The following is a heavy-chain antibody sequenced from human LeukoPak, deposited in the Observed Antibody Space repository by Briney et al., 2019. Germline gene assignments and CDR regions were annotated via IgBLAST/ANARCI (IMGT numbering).Heavy chain of an antibody. CDR3: ARDQASITMVRGVNWFDP. J-gene: IGHJ5*02. D-gene: IGHD3-10*01. V-gene: IGHV3-33*01. CDR2: IWYDGSNK. CDR1: GFTFSSYG. Sequence: GRSLRLSCAASGFTFSSYGMHWVRQAPGMGLEWVAVIWYDGSNKYYADSVKGRFTISRDNSKNTLYLQMNSLRAEDTAVYYCARDQASITMVRGVNWFDPWGQGTLVTVSS.